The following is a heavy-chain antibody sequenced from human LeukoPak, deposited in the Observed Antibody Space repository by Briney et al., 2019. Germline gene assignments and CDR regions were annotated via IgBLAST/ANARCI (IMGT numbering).Heavy chain of an antibody. D-gene: IGHD3-22*01. CDR1: GFTFSSYA. J-gene: IGHJ4*02. CDR2: FSGTSTT. CDR3: ARGYYDSSGYYLIDY. V-gene: IGHV3-23*01. Sequence: PGGSLRLSCAASGFTFSSYAMSWVRQAPGKGLEWVSTFSGTSTTSYADAVKGRVTISRDNAKNTLYLQMNSLRAEDTAVYYCARGYYDSSGYYLIDYWGQGTLVTVSS.